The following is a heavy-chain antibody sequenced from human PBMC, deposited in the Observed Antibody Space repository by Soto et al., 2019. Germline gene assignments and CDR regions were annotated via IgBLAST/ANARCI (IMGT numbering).Heavy chain of an antibody. D-gene: IGHD6-19*01. V-gene: IGHV3-33*01. CDR3: ARESIAVAGNRPFHY. CDR2: IWYDGSNK. J-gene: IGHJ4*02. CDR1: GFTFSSYG. Sequence: GSLRLSCAASGFTFSSYGMHWVRQAPGRGLEWVAVIWYDGSNKYYADSVKGRFTISRDNSKNTLYLQMNSLRAEDTAVYYCARESIAVAGNRPFHYWGKGTLVTVSS.